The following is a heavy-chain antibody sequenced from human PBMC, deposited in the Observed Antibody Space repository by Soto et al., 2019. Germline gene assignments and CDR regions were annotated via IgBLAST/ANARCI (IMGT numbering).Heavy chain of an antibody. J-gene: IGHJ4*02. CDR3: ARDIGHLGTFDY. V-gene: IGHV3-66*01. CDR2: TYSGGST. D-gene: IGHD3-16*01. CDR1: GFTVSSTY. Sequence: EVRLVESGGGLVQPGGSLRLSCAASGFTVSSTYMHWVRQAPGKGLEWVSLTYSGGSTNYADSVKGRFTISRDNSKTTLHLQMNSLRAEDTAVYYCARDIGHLGTFDYWGQGTLVTVSS.